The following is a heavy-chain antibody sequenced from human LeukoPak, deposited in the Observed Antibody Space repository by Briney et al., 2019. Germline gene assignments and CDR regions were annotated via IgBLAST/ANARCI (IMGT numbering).Heavy chain of an antibody. CDR2: INHSGST. CDR3: ARGRGVATTRVFDY. CDR1: GGSFSGYY. V-gene: IGHV4-34*01. Sequence: SETLSLTCAVYGGSFSGYYWSWIRQPPGKGLEWMGEINHSGSTNYNPSLKSRVTISVDTSKNQFSLKLSSVTAADTAVYYCARGRGVATTRVFDYWGQGALVTVSS. D-gene: IGHD5-12*01. J-gene: IGHJ4*02.